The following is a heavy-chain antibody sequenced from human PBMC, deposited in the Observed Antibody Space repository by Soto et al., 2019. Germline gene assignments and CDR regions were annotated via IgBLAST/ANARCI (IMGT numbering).Heavy chain of an antibody. D-gene: IGHD3-16*01. V-gene: IGHV4-39*01. CDR1: GGSISSYY. Sequence: PSETLSLTCTVSGGSISSYYWGWIRQPPGKGLEWIGSIYYSGSTYYNPSLKSRVTISVDTSKNQFSLKLSSVTAADTAVYYSCWGRDYSGMDVWGKGTTVPVSS. CDR3: CWGRDYSGMDV. J-gene: IGHJ6*04. CDR2: IYYSGST.